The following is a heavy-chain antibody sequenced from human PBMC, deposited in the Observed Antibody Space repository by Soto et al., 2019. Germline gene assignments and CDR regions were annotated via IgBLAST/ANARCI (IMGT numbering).Heavy chain of an antibody. J-gene: IGHJ4*02. CDR3: ARDPPTPDY. Sequence: QVQLVQSGAEVKKPGASVKVSCKASGYTFASYAISWMRQAPGQGLEWMGWISAYNGNTNYAQKLQGRVTMTTDTYTSTAYMELSSLSSDDTAVYYCARDPPTPDYWGQGTLVTVAS. V-gene: IGHV1-18*01. CDR2: ISAYNGNT. CDR1: GYTFASYA.